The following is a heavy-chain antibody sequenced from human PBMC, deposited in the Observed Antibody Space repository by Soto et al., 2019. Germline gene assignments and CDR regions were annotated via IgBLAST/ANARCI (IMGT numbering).Heavy chain of an antibody. CDR2: INHSGTT. Sequence: QVQLQQWGAGLLKPSETLSLTCAVYGGSFSGYYWSWIRQPPGKGLEWFGEINHSGTTNYNPSLKSRVTISEDTSKNQFSLKLSSVTAADTAVYYCARGIHCSSTSCYGGNWFDPWGQGTLVTVSS. D-gene: IGHD2-2*01. CDR1: GGSFSGYY. J-gene: IGHJ5*02. V-gene: IGHV4-34*01. CDR3: ARGIHCSSTSCYGGNWFDP.